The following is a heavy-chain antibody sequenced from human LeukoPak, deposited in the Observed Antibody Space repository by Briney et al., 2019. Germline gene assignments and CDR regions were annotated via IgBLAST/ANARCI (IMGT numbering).Heavy chain of an antibody. CDR3: ARGGVTPGNSRLPYY. CDR2: INPNSGGT. V-gene: IGHV1-2*02. J-gene: IGHJ4*02. D-gene: IGHD4-23*01. Sequence: ASVKVSCKASGYTSTGYYMHWVRQAPGQGLEWMGWINPNSGGTNYAQKFQGRVTMTRDTSVSTAYMELSRLRSDDTAVYYCARGGVTPGNSRLPYYWGQGTLVTVSS. CDR1: GYTSTGYY.